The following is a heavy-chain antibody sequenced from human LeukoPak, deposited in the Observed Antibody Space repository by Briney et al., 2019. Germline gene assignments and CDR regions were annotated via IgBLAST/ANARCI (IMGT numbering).Heavy chain of an antibody. D-gene: IGHD2-15*01. V-gene: IGHV3-30*04. CDR3: ARGPYPYCSGGSCYFDY. CDR2: ISYDGSNK. Sequence: GGSLRLSCAASGFTFSSYAMHWVRQAPGKGLEWVAVISYDGSNKYYADSVKGRFTIPRDNSKNTLYLQMNSLRAEDTAVYYCARGPYPYCSGGSCYFDYWGQGTLVTVSS. J-gene: IGHJ4*02. CDR1: GFTFSSYA.